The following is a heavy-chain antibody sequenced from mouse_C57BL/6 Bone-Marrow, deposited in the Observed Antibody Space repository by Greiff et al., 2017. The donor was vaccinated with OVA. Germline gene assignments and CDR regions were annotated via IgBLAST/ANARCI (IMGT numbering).Heavy chain of an antibody. CDR1: GYTFTSYW. Sequence: QVQLQQPGAELVKPGASVKLSCKASGYTFTSYWMQWVKQRPGQGLEWIGEIDPSDSYTNYNQKFKGKATLTVDTSSSTAYMQLSSLTSEDSAVYYCARMDGYYDAMDYWGQGTSVTVSS. CDR3: ARMDGYYDAMDY. V-gene: IGHV1-50*01. D-gene: IGHD2-3*01. J-gene: IGHJ4*01. CDR2: IDPSDSYT.